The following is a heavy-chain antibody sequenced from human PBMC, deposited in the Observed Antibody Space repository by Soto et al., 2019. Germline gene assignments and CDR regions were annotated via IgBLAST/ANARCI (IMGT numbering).Heavy chain of an antibody. Sequence: ASVKVSCKATGYTFTGYYMHWVRQVPGQGLEWLGWINPHSGGTKYAQKFQGWVTMTGDTSISTAYMELSRLRSDDTAVYYCARGPVGVDGCLDYWGQGTLVTVSS. CDR1: GYTFTGYY. CDR2: INPHSGGT. V-gene: IGHV1-2*04. CDR3: ARGPVGVDGCLDY. D-gene: IGHD1-26*01. J-gene: IGHJ4*02.